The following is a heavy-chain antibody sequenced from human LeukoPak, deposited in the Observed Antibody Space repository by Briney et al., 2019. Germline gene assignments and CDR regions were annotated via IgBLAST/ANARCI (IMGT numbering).Heavy chain of an antibody. V-gene: IGHV3-48*01. D-gene: IGHD3-22*01. CDR1: EFTFSSYG. J-gene: IGHJ4*02. CDR2: ITNSGNSK. Sequence: PGGSLRLSCAASEFTFSSYGMNWVRQAPGKGLEWVSYITNSGNSKSYADSVKGRFTISRDNTKNSLYLQMNGLRAEDTAVYYCARVELYYYDSSGYYLNFDYWGQGTLVTVSS. CDR3: ARVELYYYDSSGYYLNFDY.